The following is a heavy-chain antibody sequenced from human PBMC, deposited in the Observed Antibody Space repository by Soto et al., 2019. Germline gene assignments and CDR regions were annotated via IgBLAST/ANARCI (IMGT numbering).Heavy chain of an antibody. CDR2: IHHSGST. CDR1: GGSFSGYY. Sequence: TSETLSLTCAVYGGSFSGYYWSWIRQPRGKGLEWIGEIHHSGSTNYNPSLMSRVTISVDSSKNQFSLKLSSVTAADTAVYYCARDQNGSPHFDYWGQGTLVTVSS. D-gene: IGHD1-26*01. CDR3: ARDQNGSPHFDY. J-gene: IGHJ4*02. V-gene: IGHV4-34*01.